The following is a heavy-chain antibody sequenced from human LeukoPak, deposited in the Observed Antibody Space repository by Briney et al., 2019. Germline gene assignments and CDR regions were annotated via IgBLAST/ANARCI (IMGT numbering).Heavy chain of an antibody. J-gene: IGHJ4*02. CDR3: AKDEDPYNVDTSFDY. Sequence: PGGSLRLSCAASGFTFSSYAMSWVRQAPRKGLEWVSAISGSGGSTYYADSVKGRFTISRDNSKNTLYLQMNSLRAEDTAVYYCAKDEDPYNVDTSFDYWGQGTLVTVSS. D-gene: IGHD5-18*01. CDR2: ISGSGGST. V-gene: IGHV3-23*01. CDR1: GFTFSSYA.